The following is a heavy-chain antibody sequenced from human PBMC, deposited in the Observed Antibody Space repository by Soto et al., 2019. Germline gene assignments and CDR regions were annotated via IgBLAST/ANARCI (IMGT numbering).Heavy chain of an antibody. Sequence: SETLSLTCAVSGGSVSVDSYYWAWIRQPPGKGLEWIATIHYRGSTYYATSLKSRVTISIDTSKNQFSLMLASVTATDTAFYYCARLATTVSTPNYWGQGTLVTVSS. V-gene: IGHV4-39*01. J-gene: IGHJ4*02. CDR3: ARLATTVSTPNY. CDR1: GGSVSVDSYY. CDR2: IHYRGST. D-gene: IGHD4-17*01.